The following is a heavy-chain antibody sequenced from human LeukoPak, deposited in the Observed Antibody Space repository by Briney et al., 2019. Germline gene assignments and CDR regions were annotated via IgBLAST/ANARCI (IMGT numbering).Heavy chain of an antibody. J-gene: IGHJ4*02. D-gene: IGHD1-14*01. CDR3: ATETIGRHYDY. CDR1: GFTFSSCG. Sequence: GGSLRLSCAASGFTFSSCGFNWVRQAPGKGLEWVSSIGPTGTDRYYADSVRGWFTISRDNAKNSMYLQMDSLRDEDTAVYYCATETIGRHYDYWGRGTLLTVSS. CDR2: IGPTGTDR. V-gene: IGHV3-21*01.